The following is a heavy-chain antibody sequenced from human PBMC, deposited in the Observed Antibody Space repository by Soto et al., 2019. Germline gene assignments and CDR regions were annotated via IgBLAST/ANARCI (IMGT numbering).Heavy chain of an antibody. V-gene: IGHV3-23*01. CDR2: FSGGGGGT. CDR1: GFTFSKHV. Sequence: GGSLRLSCAASGFTFSKHVMHWVRQVPGKGLEWVAAFSGGGGGTYYADPVKGRFTISRDNSKNTLHLQMNNLRAEDTATYYCVKDKKYDILSAWDALDIWGHGTLVTVSS. D-gene: IGHD3-9*01. J-gene: IGHJ3*02. CDR3: VKDKKYDILSAWDALDI.